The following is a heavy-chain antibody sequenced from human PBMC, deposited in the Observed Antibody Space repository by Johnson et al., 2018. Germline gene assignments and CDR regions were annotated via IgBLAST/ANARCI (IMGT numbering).Heavy chain of an antibody. D-gene: IGHD3-9*01. V-gene: IGHV1-46*01. J-gene: IGHJ3*02. Sequence: VQLVESGAEVKKPGASVKVSCKASGYTFTSYYMHWVRQAPGQVLEWMGIINPSGGSTSYAPKFQGRVTMTRDTSTSTGYMELSSLRSEDTAVYYCARAGYYDILRDAFDIWGQGTMVTVSS. CDR2: INPSGGST. CDR1: GYTFTSYY. CDR3: ARAGYYDILRDAFDI.